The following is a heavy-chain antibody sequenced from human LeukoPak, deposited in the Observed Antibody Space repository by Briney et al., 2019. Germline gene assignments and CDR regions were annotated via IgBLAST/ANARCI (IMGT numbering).Heavy chain of an antibody. J-gene: IGHJ4*02. Sequence: SKTLSLTCTVSGGSISSYYWSWIRQPPGKGLEWIGYIYYSGSTNYNPSLKSRVTISVDTSKNQFSLKLSSVTAADTAVYYCARSGGYSYGHVSYFDYWGQGTLVTVSS. CDR3: ARSGGYSYGHVSYFDY. CDR2: IYYSGST. V-gene: IGHV4-59*08. CDR1: GGSISSYY. D-gene: IGHD5-18*01.